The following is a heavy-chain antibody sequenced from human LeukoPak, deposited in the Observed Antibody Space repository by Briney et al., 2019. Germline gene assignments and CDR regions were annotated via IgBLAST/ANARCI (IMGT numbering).Heavy chain of an antibody. V-gene: IGHV3-30*02. CDR1: GFTFSSYG. Sequence: GGSLRLSCAASGFTFSSYGMHWVRQAPGKGLEWVAFIRYDGSNRYYADSVKGRFTISRDNSKDTLYLQMNSLRAEDTAVYYCASWYYFDYWGQGTLVTVSS. D-gene: IGHD6-13*01. CDR3: ASWYYFDY. J-gene: IGHJ4*02. CDR2: IRYDGSNR.